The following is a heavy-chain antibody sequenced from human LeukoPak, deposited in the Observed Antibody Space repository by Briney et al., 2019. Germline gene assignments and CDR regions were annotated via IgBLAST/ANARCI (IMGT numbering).Heavy chain of an antibody. CDR3: AKDYFDY. Sequence: GRSLRLSCAASGFTFSSYGMHWVRQAPGKGLEWVAVISYDGSNRYYADSVKGRFTISRDNSKNTLYLQMNSLRAEDTAVYYCAKDYFDYWGQGTLVTVSS. CDR2: ISYDGSNR. V-gene: IGHV3-30*18. CDR1: GFTFSSYG. J-gene: IGHJ4*02.